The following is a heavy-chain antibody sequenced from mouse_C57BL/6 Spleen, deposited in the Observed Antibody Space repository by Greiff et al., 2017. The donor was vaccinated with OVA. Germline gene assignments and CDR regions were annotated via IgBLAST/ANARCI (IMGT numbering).Heavy chain of an antibody. V-gene: IGHV1-64*01. CDR3: AREGGDY. Sequence: QVQRKQPGAELVKPGASVKLSCKASLSPPTIYRMHWVKQRPGQGLEWIGMIHPNSGSTNYNEKFKSKATLTVDKSSSTAYMQLSSLTSEDSADYYCAREGGDYWGQGTTLTVSA. J-gene: IGHJ2*01. CDR1: LSPPTIYR. D-gene: IGHD3-3*01. CDR2: IHPNSGST.